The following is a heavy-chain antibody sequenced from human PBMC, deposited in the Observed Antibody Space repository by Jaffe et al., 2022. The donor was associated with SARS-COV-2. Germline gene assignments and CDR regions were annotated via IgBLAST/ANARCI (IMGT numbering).Heavy chain of an antibody. CDR3: ARGGSLDYGDYVEFDY. CDR2: INAGNGNT. D-gene: IGHD4-17*01. CDR1: GYSFTSYA. Sequence: QVQLVQSGAEVKKPGASVKVSCKASGYSFTSYAMHWVRQAPGQRLEWMGWINAGNGNTKYSQKFQGRVTITRDTSASTAYMELSSLRFEDTAVYYCARGGSLDYGDYVEFDYWGQGTLVTVSS. V-gene: IGHV1-3*01. J-gene: IGHJ4*02.